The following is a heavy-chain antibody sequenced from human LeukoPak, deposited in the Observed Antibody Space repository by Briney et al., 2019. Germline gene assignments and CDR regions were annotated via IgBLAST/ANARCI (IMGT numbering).Heavy chain of an antibody. CDR1: GFTVSSNY. V-gene: IGHV3-53*04. D-gene: IGHD3-16*02. CDR2: IYSGGST. J-gene: IGHJ4*02. Sequence: GGSLRLSCAASGFTVSSNYMSWVRQAPGKGLEWVSVIYSGGSTYYADSVKGRFTISRHNSKNTLYLQMNSLRAEDTAVYYCARDFEYYDYVWGSYRIYYFDYWGQGTLVTVSS. CDR3: ARDFEYYDYVWGSYRIYYFDY.